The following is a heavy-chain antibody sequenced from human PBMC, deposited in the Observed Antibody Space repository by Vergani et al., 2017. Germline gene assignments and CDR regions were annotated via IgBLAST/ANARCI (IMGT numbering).Heavy chain of an antibody. CDR1: GYTFTGYY. CDR2: INPNSGTT. CDR3: ARDHGYDSSGYYFFDY. V-gene: IGHV1-2*02. J-gene: IGHJ4*02. Sequence: QVQLVQSGAEVKKPGASVKVSCKASGYTFTGYYIHWVRQAPGQGLEWMGWINPNSGTTNYAQSFQGRVTMTRDTSISTAYMELSRLRSDDTAVYYCARDHGYDSSGYYFFDYWGQGTLVTVSS. D-gene: IGHD3-22*01.